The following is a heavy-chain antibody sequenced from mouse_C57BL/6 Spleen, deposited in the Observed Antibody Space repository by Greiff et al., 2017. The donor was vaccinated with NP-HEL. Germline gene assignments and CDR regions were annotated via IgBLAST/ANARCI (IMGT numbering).Heavy chain of an antibody. CDR1: GYTFTDYE. CDR3: TRFANCSGSSPWYFDV. D-gene: IGHD1-1*01. CDR2: IDPETGGT. J-gene: IGHJ1*03. Sequence: QVQLQQSGAELVRPGASVTLSCKASGYTFTDYEMHWVKQTPVHGLEWIGAIDPETGGTAYNQKFKGKAILTADKSSSTAYMELRSLTSEDSAVYYGTRFANCSGSSPWYFDVWGTGTTVTVSS. V-gene: IGHV1-15*01.